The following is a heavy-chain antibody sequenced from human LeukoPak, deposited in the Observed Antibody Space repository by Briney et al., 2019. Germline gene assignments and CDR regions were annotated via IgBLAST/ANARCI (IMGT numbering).Heavy chain of an antibody. CDR2: INPNSGGT. Sequence: ASVKVSCKASGYTFTGYYMHWVRQAPGQGLEWMGWINPNSGGTNYAQKFQGRVTMTRDTSISTAYMELSRLRSDDTAVYYCARSAPPRTKYCSGGSCYGFDYWGQGTLVTVSS. CDR1: GYTFTGYY. CDR3: ARSAPPRTKYCSGGSCYGFDY. V-gene: IGHV1-2*02. J-gene: IGHJ4*02. D-gene: IGHD2-15*01.